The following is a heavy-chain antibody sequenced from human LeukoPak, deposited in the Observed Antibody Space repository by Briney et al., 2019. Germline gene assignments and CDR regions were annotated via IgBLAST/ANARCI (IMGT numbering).Heavy chain of an antibody. Sequence: ASVKVSCKASGGTFSSYAISWVRQAPGQGLEWMGRIIPIFGTANYAQKFQGRVTITTDESTSTAYMELSSLRSGDTAVYYCARGIGSTTVTTLEYYFDYWGQGTLVTVSS. CDR1: GGTFSSYA. V-gene: IGHV1-69*05. CDR2: IIPIFGTA. J-gene: IGHJ4*02. CDR3: ARGIGSTTVTTLEYYFDY. D-gene: IGHD4-17*01.